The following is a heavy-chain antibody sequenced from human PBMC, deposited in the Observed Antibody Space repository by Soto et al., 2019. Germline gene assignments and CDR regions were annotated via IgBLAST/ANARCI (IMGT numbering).Heavy chain of an antibody. Sequence: EVQLVESGGGLVKPGGSLRLSCAASGFTFSNAWMSWVRQAPGKGLEWVGRIKSKTDGGTTDYAAPVKGRFTISRDDSKNTLYLQMNSLKTEDTAVYYCPAQTLLWFGEPTNWCDPWGQGTLVTVSS. CDR2: IKSKTDGGTT. V-gene: IGHV3-15*01. D-gene: IGHD3-10*01. J-gene: IGHJ5*02. CDR3: PAQTLLWFGEPTNWCDP. CDR1: GFTFSNAW.